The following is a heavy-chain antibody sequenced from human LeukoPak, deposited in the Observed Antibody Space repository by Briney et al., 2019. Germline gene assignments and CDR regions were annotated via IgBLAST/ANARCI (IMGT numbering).Heavy chain of an antibody. J-gene: IGHJ2*01. CDR3: AKDSGGSFDDWYFDL. Sequence: PGGSLRLSCAASGFTFDDYAMHWVRQAPGKGLEWVSGISWNSGSMGYADSVKGRFTISRDNAKNSLYLQMNSLRAEDTALYYCAKDSGGSFDDWYFDLWGRGTLVTVSS. CDR2: ISWNSGSM. V-gene: IGHV3-9*01. D-gene: IGHD2-15*01. CDR1: GFTFDDYA.